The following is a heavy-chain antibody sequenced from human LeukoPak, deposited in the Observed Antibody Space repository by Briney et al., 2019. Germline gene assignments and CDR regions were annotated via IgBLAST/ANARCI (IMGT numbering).Heavy chain of an antibody. CDR3: ARESNWAYYFDY. Sequence: PSVKVSCQASGYTFNSYGINWVRPAPGQGLEWMGWSSTYNDDTKYAHKFQGRVTMTTDTSTSTAYMELRSLRSDDTAVYYCARESNWAYYFDYWGQRTLVTVSS. V-gene: IGHV1-18*01. D-gene: IGHD7-27*01. CDR2: SSTYNDDT. J-gene: IGHJ4*02. CDR1: GYTFNSYG.